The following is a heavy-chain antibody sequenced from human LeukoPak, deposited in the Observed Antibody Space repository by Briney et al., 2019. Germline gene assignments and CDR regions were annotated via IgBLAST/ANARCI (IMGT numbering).Heavy chain of an antibody. D-gene: IGHD1-26*01. CDR2: IRSKANNYAT. J-gene: IGHJ4*02. CDR3: TREDSAFGDY. Sequence: PGGSLRLSCAAAGFTFSDSAIHWVRQGSGKGLEWVGCIRSKANNYATTYGASVKGRFTISRDESKNTAYLQMNNLKTEDTAMYYCTREDSAFGDYWGQGTLVTVSS. CDR1: GFTFSDSA. V-gene: IGHV3-73*01.